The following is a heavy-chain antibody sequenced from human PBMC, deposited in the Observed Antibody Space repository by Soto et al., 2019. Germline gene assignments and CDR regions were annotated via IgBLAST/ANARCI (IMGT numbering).Heavy chain of an antibody. Sequence: QITLKESGPTLVKPTQTLTLTCTFSGFSLSTSGVGVAWIRQPPGKALEWLALIYWDDDKRYSPSLKSRLTIXQDTSKNQVVLTMTKMDPVDTATYYCAHGTEKFDPWGQGTLVTVSS. CDR1: GFSLSTSGVG. V-gene: IGHV2-5*02. CDR2: IYWDDDK. CDR3: AHGTEKFDP. J-gene: IGHJ5*02.